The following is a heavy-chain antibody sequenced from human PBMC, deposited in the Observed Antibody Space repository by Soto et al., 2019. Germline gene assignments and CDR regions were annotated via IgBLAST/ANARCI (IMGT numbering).Heavy chain of an antibody. V-gene: IGHV3-53*01. CDR2: IYSGGST. CDR3: ARDQHYGSGSTY. CDR1: GFTVSSNY. Sequence: GGSLRLSCAASGFTVSSNYMSWVRQAPGKGLEWVSVIYSGGSTYYADSVKGRFTISRDNSKNTLYLQMNSLRAEDTAVYYCARDQHYGSGSTYWRQGTLVTVSS. J-gene: IGHJ4*02. D-gene: IGHD3-10*01.